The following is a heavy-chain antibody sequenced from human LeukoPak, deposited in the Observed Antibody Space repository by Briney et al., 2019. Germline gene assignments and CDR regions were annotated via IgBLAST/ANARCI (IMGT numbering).Heavy chain of an antibody. D-gene: IGHD6-13*01. V-gene: IGHV1-69*04. Sequence: ASVKVSCKASGGTFSSYTISWVRQAPGQGLEWMGRIIPILGIANYAQKFQGRVTITADKSTSTAYMELSSLRSEDTAVYYCARDKFGSSSWSYSFDYWGQGTLVTVSS. J-gene: IGHJ4*02. CDR1: GGTFSSYT. CDR2: IIPILGIA. CDR3: ARDKFGSSSWSYSFDY.